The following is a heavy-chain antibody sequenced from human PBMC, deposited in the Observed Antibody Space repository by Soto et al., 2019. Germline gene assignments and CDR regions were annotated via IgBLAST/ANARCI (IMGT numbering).Heavy chain of an antibody. J-gene: IGHJ4*02. Sequence: GGSLRLSCAASGFTFSSYWMNWVRQAPGKGLEWVANIKQDGSEKYYVDSVKGRFTISRDNAGNSLYLQMNSLRAEDTAVYYCARGLYCSSSSCYMGKNFFDYWGQGTLVTVSS. CDR2: IKQDGSEK. V-gene: IGHV3-7*03. D-gene: IGHD2-2*02. CDR1: GFTFSSYW. CDR3: ARGLYCSSSSCYMGKNFFDY.